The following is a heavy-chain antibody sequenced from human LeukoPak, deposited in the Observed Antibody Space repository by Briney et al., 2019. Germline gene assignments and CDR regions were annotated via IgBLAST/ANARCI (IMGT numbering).Heavy chain of an antibody. V-gene: IGHV4-4*07. Sequence: SGTLSLTCTVSGGSIRSYWSWIRQPAGKGLEWIGRIYISGSTNYKSSLKSRVTISVDTSKNQFSLKLSSVTAADTAVYYCAREREGPYGYLDYWGQGTLVTVSS. D-gene: IGHD4-17*01. CDR3: AREREGPYGYLDY. CDR1: GGSIRSY. CDR2: IYISGST. J-gene: IGHJ4*02.